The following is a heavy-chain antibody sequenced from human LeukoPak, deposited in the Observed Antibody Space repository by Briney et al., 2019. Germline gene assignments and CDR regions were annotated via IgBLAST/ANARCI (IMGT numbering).Heavy chain of an antibody. D-gene: IGHD2-21*01. CDR2: IRSKAHGRTT. CDR3: TGDDSDVRSAYYFDY. CDR1: GFTLGDYA. Sequence: GGSLRLSCTASGFTLGDYAMSWVRRAPGKGLEGVGFIRSKAHGRTTEYAASVKGRFTISRDDSKSIAYLQMNSLKTEDTAVYYCTGDDSDVRSAYYFDYWGQGTLVTVSS. J-gene: IGHJ4*02. V-gene: IGHV3-49*04.